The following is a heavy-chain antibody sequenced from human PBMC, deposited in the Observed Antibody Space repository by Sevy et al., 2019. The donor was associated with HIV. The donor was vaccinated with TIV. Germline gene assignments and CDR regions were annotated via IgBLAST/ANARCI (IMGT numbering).Heavy chain of an antibody. V-gene: IGHV3-33*01. CDR3: ARGGREGYENGGYYFDY. J-gene: IGHJ4*02. CDR2: IYFDGSNK. CDR1: GFTFSSSG. Sequence: GGSLRLSCAASGFTFSSSGMHWVRQAPGKGLEGVAVIYFDGSNKYSGDSVKGRFTISRDNSKNNLYLQMNSLRAEERAVYYCARGGREGYENGGYYFDYWGQGTLVTVSS. D-gene: IGHD2-15*01.